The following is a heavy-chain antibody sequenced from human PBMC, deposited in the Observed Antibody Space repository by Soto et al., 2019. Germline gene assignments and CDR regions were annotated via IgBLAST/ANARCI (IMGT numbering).Heavy chain of an antibody. Sequence: EVQLLESGGGLVQRGGSLRLSCAASGFTFSSNAMSWLRQAPGKGLEWVSGISGSGGYTYYADSVKGRFTISRDNSKNTLDLQMNSLRGEDTAIYHCAKGSDIVLGDSAFDTWGQGTMVTVSS. V-gene: IGHV3-23*01. J-gene: IGHJ3*02. CDR2: ISGSGGYT. D-gene: IGHD5-12*01. CDR1: GFTFSSNA. CDR3: AKGSDIVLGDSAFDT.